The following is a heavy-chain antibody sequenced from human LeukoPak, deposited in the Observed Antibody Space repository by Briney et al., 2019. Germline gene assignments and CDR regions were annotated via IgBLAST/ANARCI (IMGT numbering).Heavy chain of an antibody. CDR2: MNPNSGNT. CDR1: GYTFTSYD. V-gene: IGHV1-8*01. Sequence: ASVKVSCKASGYTFTSYDINWVRQATGQGLEWMGWMNPNSGNTGYAQKFQGRVTMTRNTSISTAYMELSSLRSEDTAVYYCAKESRGNPYRITIFGVVISPAATNFDYWGQGTLVTVSS. CDR3: AKESRGNPYRITIFGVVISPAATNFDY. J-gene: IGHJ4*02. D-gene: IGHD3-3*01.